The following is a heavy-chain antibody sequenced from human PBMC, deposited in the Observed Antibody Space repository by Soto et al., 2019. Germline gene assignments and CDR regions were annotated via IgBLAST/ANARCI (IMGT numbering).Heavy chain of an antibody. Sequence: GASVKVSCKASGYTFTSYAMHWVRQAPGQRLEWMGWINAGNGNTKYSQKFQGRVTITRDTSASTAYMELSSLRSEDTAVYYCARDPGSSGWYGPVDYWGQGTLVTVSS. CDR2: INAGNGNT. D-gene: IGHD6-19*01. CDR3: ARDPGSSGWYGPVDY. CDR1: GYTFTSYA. V-gene: IGHV1-3*01. J-gene: IGHJ4*02.